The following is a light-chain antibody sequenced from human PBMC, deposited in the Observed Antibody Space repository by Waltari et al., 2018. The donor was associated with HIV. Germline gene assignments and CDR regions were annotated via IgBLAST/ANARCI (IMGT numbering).Light chain of an antibody. CDR3: AAWDDSLSGVL. CDR2: RNN. V-gene: IGLV1-47*01. J-gene: IGLJ3*02. CDR1: SSNIGGNY. Sequence: QSVLTQPPSASGAPGQRVTMSCSGSSSNIGGNYVYWYQHLPGSAPKLLISRNNNRPAGGPDRFSGSKSGTSACLAISGLRSEDEADYYCAAWDDSLSGVLFGGGTKLTVL.